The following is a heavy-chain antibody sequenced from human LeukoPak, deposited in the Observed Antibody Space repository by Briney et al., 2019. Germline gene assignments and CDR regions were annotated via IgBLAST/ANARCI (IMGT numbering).Heavy chain of an antibody. CDR1: GYGFSDYY. J-gene: IGHJ4*02. Sequence: GASVKVSCKASGYGFSDYYIHWVRKAPGQGLEWMGIINPRAGYTNYAQKFQGRVTMTRDMATSTIYMQLSSLRSEDTAMYYCARLIAARWIEYWGQGILVTVSS. V-gene: IGHV1-46*01. CDR3: ARLIAARWIEY. CDR2: INPRAGYT. D-gene: IGHD6-6*01.